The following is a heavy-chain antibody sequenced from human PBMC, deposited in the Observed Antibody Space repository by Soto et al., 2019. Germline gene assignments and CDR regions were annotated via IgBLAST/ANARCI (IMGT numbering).Heavy chain of an antibody. CDR3: ATQEVGGSYVYTFDP. CDR1: GGSITSSSYY. Sequence: QLHLRESGPGLVKPSETLSLTCTVSGGSITSSSYYWGWIRQPPGKGLEWIGSIYYSGSTYYNPSPTSRVTRSVDTSKNQFSLKLSSVTAADTAVYYCATQEVGGSYVYTFDPWGQGTLVTVSS. D-gene: IGHD1-26*01. CDR2: IYYSGST. V-gene: IGHV4-39*01. J-gene: IGHJ5*02.